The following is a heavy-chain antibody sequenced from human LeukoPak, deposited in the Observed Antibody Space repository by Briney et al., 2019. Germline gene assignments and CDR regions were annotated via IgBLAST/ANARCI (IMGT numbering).Heavy chain of an antibody. CDR1: GYTFTGYY. J-gene: IGHJ4*02. D-gene: IGHD3-10*01. Sequence: ASVKVSCKASGYTFTGYYMHWVRQAPGQGLEWMGWINPNSGGTNYAQKFQGRVTMTRDTSISTAYMELSRLRSDDTAVYYCARAGVGYYGSGSSYDWGQGTLVTVSS. CDR3: ARAGVGYYGSGSSYD. V-gene: IGHV1-2*02. CDR2: INPNSGGT.